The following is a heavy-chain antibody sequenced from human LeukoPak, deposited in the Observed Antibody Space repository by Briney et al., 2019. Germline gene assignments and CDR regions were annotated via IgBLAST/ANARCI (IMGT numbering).Heavy chain of an antibody. CDR2: ISSSGSTI. CDR3: AELGITMIGGV. Sequence: GGSLRLSCAACGFTFSSYEMNWVRQAPGKGLEWVSYISSSGSTIYYADSVKGRFTISRDNAKNSLYLQMNSLRAEDTAVYYCAELGITMIGGVWGKGTTVTISS. V-gene: IGHV3-48*03. CDR1: GFTFSSYE. J-gene: IGHJ6*04. D-gene: IGHD3-10*02.